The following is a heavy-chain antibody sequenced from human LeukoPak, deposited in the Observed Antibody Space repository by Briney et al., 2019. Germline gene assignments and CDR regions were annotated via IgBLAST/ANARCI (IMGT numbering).Heavy chain of an antibody. CDR1: GGSFSGYY. V-gene: IGHV4-34*01. Sequence: SETLSLTCAVYGGSFSGYYWSWIRQPPGKGLEWIGEINHSGSTNYNPSLKSRVTISVDTSKNQFSLKLSSVTAADTAVYYCARVASYDILTGLEGSYYFDYWGQGTLVTVSS. J-gene: IGHJ4*02. CDR2: INHSGST. CDR3: ARVASYDILTGLEGSYYFDY. D-gene: IGHD3-9*01.